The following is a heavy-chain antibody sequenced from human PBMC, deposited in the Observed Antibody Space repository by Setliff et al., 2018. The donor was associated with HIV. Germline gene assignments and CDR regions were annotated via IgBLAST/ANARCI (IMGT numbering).Heavy chain of an antibody. CDR2: MCHGGNNN. J-gene: IGHJ4*02. V-gene: IGHV4-38-2*01. CDR1: GYSISSDYC. Sequence: KPSETLSLTCGVSGYSISSDYCWGWIRQPPGKGLEWIGNMCHGGNNNYYNPSLKSRVTISVDTSKNQFSLNLSSVTAADTAVYYCVLGSSYFDYWGQGTLVTVSS. D-gene: IGHD2-8*02. CDR3: VLGSSYFDY.